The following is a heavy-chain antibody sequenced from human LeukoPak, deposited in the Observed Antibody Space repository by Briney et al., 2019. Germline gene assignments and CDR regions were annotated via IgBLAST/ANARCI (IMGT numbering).Heavy chain of an antibody. CDR1: GFCVSNNY. J-gene: IGHJ4*02. CDR3: ARDPPGIAASGTYY. V-gene: IGHV3-53*01. CDR2: IYSRGGT. Sequence: GGSLRLSCAVSGFCVSNNYMNWVRQAPGKGLEWVSLIYSRGGTSYADSVKGRFTISRDSSKNTLFLQMNSLRVEDTAVYYCARDPPGIAASGTYYWGQGTLVTVSS. D-gene: IGHD6-13*01.